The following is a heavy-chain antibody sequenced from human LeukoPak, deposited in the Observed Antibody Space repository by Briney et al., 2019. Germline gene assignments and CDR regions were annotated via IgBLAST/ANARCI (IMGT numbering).Heavy chain of an antibody. J-gene: IGHJ4*02. D-gene: IGHD3-22*01. CDR2: FSGSGGST. Sequence: GGSLRLSCAASGFTFSSYAMSWVRQAPGKGLEWVSAFSGSGGSTYYADSVKGRFTISRDNSKNTLYLQMNSLRAEDTAVYYCAKTPRDYYDSSGYYFGYWGQGTLVTVSS. CDR3: AKTPRDYYDSSGYYFGY. CDR1: GFTFSSYA. V-gene: IGHV3-23*01.